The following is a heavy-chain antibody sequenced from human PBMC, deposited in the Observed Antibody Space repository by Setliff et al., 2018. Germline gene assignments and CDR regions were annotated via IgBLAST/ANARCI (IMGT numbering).Heavy chain of an antibody. Sequence: GGSLRLSCTASGFTFSDYAMHWVRQAPGKGLEYVSAITTIGDNTYYADSVKGRFTMSRDISKNTVYLHMTSLRAEDTAMYYCAKRGDTRTFDYWGQGTLVTVSS. CDR2: ITTIGDNT. CDR3: AKRGDTRTFDY. CDR1: GFTFSDYA. V-gene: IGHV3-64*04. J-gene: IGHJ4*02. D-gene: IGHD5-18*01.